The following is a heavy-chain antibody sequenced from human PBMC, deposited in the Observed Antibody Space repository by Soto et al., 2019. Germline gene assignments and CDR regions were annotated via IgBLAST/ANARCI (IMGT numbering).Heavy chain of an antibody. D-gene: IGHD3-16*01. CDR2: INHSGSV. CDR3: ARAGGAIFRGSIGGFEY. Sequence: SETLSLTCAVNGGASNGYYWTCIRHPPGKWLEWIGEINHSGSVDYNPSLNSRVTISIDTSKKQFSLTLTSVTAADTAVYYCARAGGAIFRGSIGGFEYLGQGTLDSVSS. V-gene: IGHV4-34*01. J-gene: IGHJ4*02. CDR1: GGASNGYY.